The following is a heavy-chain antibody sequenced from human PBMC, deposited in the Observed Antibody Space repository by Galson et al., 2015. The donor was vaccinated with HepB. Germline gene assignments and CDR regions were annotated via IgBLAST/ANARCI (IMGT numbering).Heavy chain of an antibody. CDR1: GFTVSSNY. V-gene: IGHV3-66*02. CDR3: ARSPRIAAAGIGMDV. CDR2: IYSGGST. J-gene: IGHJ6*02. Sequence: SLGLSCAASGFTVSSNYMSWVRQAPGKGLEWVSVIYSGGSTYYADSVKGRFTISRDNSKNTLYLQMNSLRAEDTAVYYCARSPRIAAAGIGMDVWGQGTTVTVSS. D-gene: IGHD6-13*01.